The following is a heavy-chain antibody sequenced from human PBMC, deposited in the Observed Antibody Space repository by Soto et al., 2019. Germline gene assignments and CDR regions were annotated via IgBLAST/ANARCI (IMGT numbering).Heavy chain of an antibody. V-gene: IGHV3-21*01. Sequence: LGGSLRLSCAASGFTFISYSMNWVLQAPWKGLEWVSSISSSSSYIYYADSVKGRFTISRDNAKNSLYLQMNSLRAEDTAVYYCARDYPYYYDSSGYSPLDYWGQVTLVTVYS. CDR1: GFTFISYS. CDR2: ISSSSSYI. D-gene: IGHD3-22*01. J-gene: IGHJ4*02. CDR3: ARDYPYYYDSSGYSPLDY.